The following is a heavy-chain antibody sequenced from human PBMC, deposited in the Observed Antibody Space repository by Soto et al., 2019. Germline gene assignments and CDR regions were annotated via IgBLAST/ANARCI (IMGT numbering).Heavy chain of an antibody. CDR2: ISYSGVST. V-gene: IGHV3-23*01. CDR3: ARTRGYSDYDLDY. J-gene: IGHJ4*02. D-gene: IGHD5-12*01. Sequence: GGSLRLSCAASGFRFDDYAVHWVRQAPGKGLEWVSAISYSGVSTYYADSVKGRFTISRDSSENTLSLQMNSLRVDDTAVYYCARTRGYSDYDLDYWGQGTMVTVYS. CDR1: GFRFDDYA.